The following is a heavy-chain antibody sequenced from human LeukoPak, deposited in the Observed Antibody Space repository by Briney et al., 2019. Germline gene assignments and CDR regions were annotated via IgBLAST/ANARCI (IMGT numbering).Heavy chain of an antibody. CDR1: GFTFSTSG. J-gene: IGHJ4*02. D-gene: IGHD6-13*01. CDR3: ARGRPAAAYFDS. V-gene: IGHV3-48*02. Sequence: GGSLRLSCAASGFTFSTSGMYWVRQAPGKGLEWVSFISSSGSTIYYADSVKGRFTISRDSATNSLFLQMNSLRDEDTAVYYCARGRPAAAYFDSWGQGTLVTVSS. CDR2: ISSSGSTI.